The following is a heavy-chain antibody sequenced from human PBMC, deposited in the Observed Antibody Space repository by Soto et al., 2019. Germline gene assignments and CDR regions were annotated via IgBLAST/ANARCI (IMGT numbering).Heavy chain of an antibody. CDR1: GFTFSSYA. V-gene: IGHV5-51*01. J-gene: IGHJ6*02. CDR2: SGSGDSDT. D-gene: IGHD6-13*01. Sequence: GGSLRLSCAASGFTFSSYAMSWVRQAPGKGLEWVSAISGSGDSDTRYSPSFQGQVTISADKSISTAYLQWSSLKASDTAMYYCARLKSSSWYLYYGMDVWGQGTTVTVSS. CDR3: ARLKSSSWYLYYGMDV.